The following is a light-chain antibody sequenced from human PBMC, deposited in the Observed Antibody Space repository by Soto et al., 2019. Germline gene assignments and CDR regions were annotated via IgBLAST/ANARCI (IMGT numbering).Light chain of an antibody. CDR3: SSYTSSMTNV. CDR2: DVG. J-gene: IGLJ1*01. CDR1: SSGVGGYNS. V-gene: IGLV2-14*01. Sequence: QSALTQPASVSGSPGQSITISCTGTSSGVGGYNSVSWYQHHPGKAPKRILYDVGDRPSGVSYRFSGSKSGNTASLTISGLQAADEADYFCSSYTSSMTNVFGSGTKVTVL.